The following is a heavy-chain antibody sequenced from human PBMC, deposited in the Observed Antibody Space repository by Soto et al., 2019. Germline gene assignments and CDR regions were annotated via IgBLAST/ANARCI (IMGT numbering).Heavy chain of an antibody. CDR3: AREAVSGRTGFDY. J-gene: IGHJ4*02. CDR2: VNAYNGNT. D-gene: IGHD6-19*01. V-gene: IGHV1-18*01. CDR1: GYTFISYG. Sequence: ASVKVSCKASGYTFISYGISWVRQAPGQGLEWMGWVNAYNGNTNYAQKFQGRVTMTTDTSTSTAYMELRSLRSDDTAVYYCAREAVSGRTGFDYWGQGTLVTVS.